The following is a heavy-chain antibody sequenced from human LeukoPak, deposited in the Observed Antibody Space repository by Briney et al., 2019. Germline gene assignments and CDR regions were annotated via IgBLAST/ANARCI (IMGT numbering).Heavy chain of an antibody. Sequence: ASVKVSCKASGYTFTSYYMHWVRQAPGQGLEWMGIINPSGGSTSYAQKFQGRVTMTRDMSTSTVYMELSSLRSEDTAVYYCARGLYSSSWYPLLYYYYYYMDVWGKGTTVTVSS. CDR2: INPSGGST. V-gene: IGHV1-46*01. CDR3: ARGLYSSSWYPLLYYYYYYMDV. D-gene: IGHD6-13*01. J-gene: IGHJ6*03. CDR1: GYTFTSYY.